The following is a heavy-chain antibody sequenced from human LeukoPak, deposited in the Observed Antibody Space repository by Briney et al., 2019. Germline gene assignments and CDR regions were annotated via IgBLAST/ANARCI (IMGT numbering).Heavy chain of an antibody. V-gene: IGHV3-23*01. J-gene: IGHJ4*02. Sequence: PGGSLRLSRAASGFTFNNYAMSWVRQAPGKGLEWVSAISGGGYSTYYADSVKGRFTISRDNSKNTMYLQMNSLRAEDTAVYYCAKPDNSWSFDYWGQGTLVTVSS. CDR3: AKPDNSWSFDY. CDR2: ISGGGYST. CDR1: GFTFNNYA. D-gene: IGHD6-13*01.